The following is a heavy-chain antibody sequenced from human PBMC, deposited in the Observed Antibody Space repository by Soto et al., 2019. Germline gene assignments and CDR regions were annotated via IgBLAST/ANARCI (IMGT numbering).Heavy chain of an antibody. CDR3: ARAPRPDYDMGVAFDI. CDR1: GGSISSGGYY. CDR2: IYYSGST. Sequence: QVQLQESGPGLVKPSQTLSLTCTVSGGSISSGGYYWSWIRQHPGKGLEWIGYIYYSGSTYYNPSLTSRVTISVDTSKNQFSLKLSSVTAADTAVYYCARAPRPDYDMGVAFDIWGQGTMVTVSS. D-gene: IGHD3-22*01. V-gene: IGHV4-31*03. J-gene: IGHJ3*02.